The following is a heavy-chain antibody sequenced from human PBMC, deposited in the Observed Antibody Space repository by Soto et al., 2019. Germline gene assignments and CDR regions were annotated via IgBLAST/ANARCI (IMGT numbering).Heavy chain of an antibody. V-gene: IGHV3-48*03. CDR3: ARGGRFFDA. CDR2: ISGSGSPI. CDR1: GFTFGSYE. Sequence: EVQLVESGGGLVQPGGSLRLSCAASGFTFGSYEMNWVRQAPGKGLEWLSYISGSGSPIYYADSVKGRFTISRDSAKNSLYLPMNSLRAEDTAIYFCARGGRFFDAWGQGTLVTVSS. J-gene: IGHJ5*02. D-gene: IGHD3-16*01.